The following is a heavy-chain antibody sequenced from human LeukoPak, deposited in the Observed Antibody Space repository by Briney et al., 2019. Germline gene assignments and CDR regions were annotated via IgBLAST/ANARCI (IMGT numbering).Heavy chain of an antibody. CDR1: GFTFS. D-gene: IGHD4-17*01. V-gene: IGHV3-21*01. CDR3: ATYLRSGPIDC. CDR2: ISTSSSYI. J-gene: IGHJ4*02. Sequence: PGGSLRLSCAASGFTFSMNWVRQAPGKGLEWVSSISTSSSYIHYADSVKGRFTISRDNAKNSLYLQMNSLRGEDTALYYCATYLRSGPIDCWGQGTLVTVSS.